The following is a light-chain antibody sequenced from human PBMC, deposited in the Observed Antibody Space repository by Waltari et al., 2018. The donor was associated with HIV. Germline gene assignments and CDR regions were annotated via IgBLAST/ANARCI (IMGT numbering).Light chain of an antibody. CDR1: SSYVGGYNY. CDR3: SSYTSRSSVV. V-gene: IGLV2-14*01. Sequence: QSALTQPASGSGSPGQSFSIPCTATSSYVGGYNYVSCYQQHPGKAPKLIIYEVSKRPAGVSNRFTGSKFGNTASLAISGLEAEDEADYYCSSYTSRSSVVFGGGTKLTVL. CDR2: EVS. J-gene: IGLJ2*01.